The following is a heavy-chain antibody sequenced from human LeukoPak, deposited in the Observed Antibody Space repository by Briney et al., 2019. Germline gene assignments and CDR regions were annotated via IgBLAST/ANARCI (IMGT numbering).Heavy chain of an antibody. D-gene: IGHD5-24*01. CDR2: FDPEDGET. CDR3: ATPQEPATIEGSFDY. CDR1: GYTLTELS. J-gene: IGHJ4*02. Sequence: ASVKVSCKVSGYTLTELSMHWVRQAPGKGLEWMGGFDPEDGETIYAQKFQGRVTMTEDTSTDTAYMELSSLRPEDTAVYYCATPQEPATIEGSFDYWGQGTLVTVSS. V-gene: IGHV1-24*01.